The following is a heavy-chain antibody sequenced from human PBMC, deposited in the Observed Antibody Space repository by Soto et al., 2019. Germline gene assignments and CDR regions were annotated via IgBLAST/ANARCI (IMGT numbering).Heavy chain of an antibody. V-gene: IGHV1-69*02. D-gene: IGHD3-22*01. CDR1: GGTFSSYT. CDR3: EYDTYDSRGYYSTEDAFDI. CDR2: IIPILGIA. Sequence: QVQLVQSGAEVKKPGSSVKVSCKASGGTFSSYTISWVRQAPGQGLEWMGRIIPILGIANYAQKFQGRVTITADKSTSTAYMELSSLRSEDTDVYYCEYDTYDSRGYYSTEDAFDIWGQGTMVTVSS. J-gene: IGHJ3*02.